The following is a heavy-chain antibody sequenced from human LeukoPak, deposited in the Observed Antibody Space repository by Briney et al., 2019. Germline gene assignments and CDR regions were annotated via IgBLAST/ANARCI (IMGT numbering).Heavy chain of an antibody. CDR2: IYYSGST. CDR1: GGSISSSSYY. CDR3: ARVRIAADAFDI. Sequence: SETLSLTCTVSGGSISSSSYYWGWIRQPPGKGLEWIGSIYYSGSTYYNPSLKSRVTISVDTSKNQFSLELSSVTAADTAVYYCARVRIAADAFDIWGQGTMVTVSS. J-gene: IGHJ3*02. V-gene: IGHV4-39*07. D-gene: IGHD6-13*01.